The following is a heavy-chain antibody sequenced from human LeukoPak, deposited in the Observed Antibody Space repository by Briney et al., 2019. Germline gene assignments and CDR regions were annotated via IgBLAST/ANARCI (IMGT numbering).Heavy chain of an antibody. CDR2: ISGSGSTI. J-gene: IGHJ3*02. Sequence: GGSLRLSCAASGFTFSSYGMSWVRQAPGKGLEWVSAISGSGSTIYYADSVKGRFTISRDNAKNSLYLQMNSLRAEDTAVYYCARRWGFDAFDIWGQGTMVTVSS. CDR3: ARRWGFDAFDI. V-gene: IGHV3-48*01. D-gene: IGHD5-24*01. CDR1: GFTFSSYG.